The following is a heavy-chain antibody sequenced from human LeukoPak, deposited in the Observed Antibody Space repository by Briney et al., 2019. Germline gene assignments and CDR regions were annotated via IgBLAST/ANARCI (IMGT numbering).Heavy chain of an antibody. D-gene: IGHD3-22*01. CDR1: GFTFSSYA. CDR3: AKLRITMIVVVKYFQH. J-gene: IGHJ1*01. V-gene: IGHV3-23*01. CDR2: ISGSGGST. Sequence: GSLRLSCAASGFTFSSYAMSWVRPAPGKGLEWVSAISGSGGSTYYADSVKGRFTISRDNSKNTLYLQMNSLRAEDTALYYCAKLRITMIVVVKYFQHWGQGTLVTVSS.